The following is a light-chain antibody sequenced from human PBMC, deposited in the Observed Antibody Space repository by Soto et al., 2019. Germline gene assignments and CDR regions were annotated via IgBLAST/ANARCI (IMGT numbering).Light chain of an antibody. J-gene: IGKJ5*01. CDR1: ESLLYNKTNNY. Sequence: DIVMTQSPLTLPVTPGEPACISCRSGESLLYNKTNNYLDWYLQKPGQSPHLLIYFGSTRASGVPDRFSGSGSATDFTLKISRVEAEDVGTYYCMQALQGLTFGQGTRLEIK. V-gene: IGKV2-28*01. CDR2: FGS. CDR3: MQALQGLT.